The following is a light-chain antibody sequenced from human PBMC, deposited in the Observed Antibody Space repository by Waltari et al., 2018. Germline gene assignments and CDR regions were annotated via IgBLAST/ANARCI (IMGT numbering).Light chain of an antibody. J-gene: IGLJ3*02. CDR3: GTWDGSLRAGV. V-gene: IGLV1-51*02. CDR1: NSNIGNNY. Sequence: QSVLTQPPSVSAAPGQKVTISCSGSNSNIGNNYVSWYQQSPGTAPQLLIEKTKNRPSRIPDRFSGSKSGTSATLGITRLQTGDEADYYCGTWDGSLRAGVFGGGTKLTVL. CDR2: KTK.